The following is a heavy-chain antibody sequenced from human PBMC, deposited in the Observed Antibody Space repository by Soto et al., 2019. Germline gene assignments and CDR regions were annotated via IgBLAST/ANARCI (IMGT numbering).Heavy chain of an antibody. CDR1: GYSFTSYW. J-gene: IGHJ4*02. CDR2: IYPGDSDT. V-gene: IGHV5-51*01. CDR3: ASQSSSIAAAGQDEYYFDY. Sequence: LGESLKISCKGSGYSFTSYWIGWVRQMPGKGLEWMGIIYPGDSDTRYSPSFQGQVTISADKSISTAYLQWSSLKASDTAMYYCASQSSSIAAAGQDEYYFDYWGQGTLVTVSS. D-gene: IGHD6-13*01.